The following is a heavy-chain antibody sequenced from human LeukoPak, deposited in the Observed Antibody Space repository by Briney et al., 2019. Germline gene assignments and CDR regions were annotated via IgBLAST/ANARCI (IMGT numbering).Heavy chain of an antibody. D-gene: IGHD3-22*01. Sequence: SETLSLTCAVYGGSFSGYYWSWIRQPPGKGLEWIGEINHSGSTNYNPSLKSRVTVSVDTSKNQFSLKLSSVTAADTAVYYCARAKSGYYFSGLFDYWGQETLVTVSS. CDR3: ARAKSGYYFSGLFDY. CDR2: INHSGST. V-gene: IGHV4-34*01. J-gene: IGHJ4*02. CDR1: GGSFSGYY.